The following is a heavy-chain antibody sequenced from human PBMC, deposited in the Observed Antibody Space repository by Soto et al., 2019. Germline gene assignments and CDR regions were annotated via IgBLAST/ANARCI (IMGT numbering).Heavy chain of an antibody. CDR1: GFTFSIYA. CDR2: VSTNGGTS. V-gene: IGHV3-64D*06. Sequence: PVGSLRLSCAASGFTFSIYAMNWVRQAPGKGLEYVSAVSTNGGTSYYADSVKGRFTISRDNARNTLYLQMDSLRAEGTAVYYCVKDRAPRDSYKSHPGSWGPRTQVTVSS. D-gene: IGHD1-26*01. J-gene: IGHJ5*02. CDR3: VKDRAPRDSYKSHPGS.